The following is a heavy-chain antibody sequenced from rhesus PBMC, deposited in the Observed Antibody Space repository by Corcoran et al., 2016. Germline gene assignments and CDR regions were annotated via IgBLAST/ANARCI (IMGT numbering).Heavy chain of an antibody. V-gene: IGHV3-103*01. J-gene: IGHJ4*01. Sequence: EVQLVESGGGLAKPGGSLRLSCAASGFSFSSYGMNWVRQAPGKGLEWVSAINSGGDSTYYADSVKGRFTISRDNSKNTLSLQMNSLRAEDTAVYYCARDSGSWGQGVLVTVSS. CDR3: ARDSGS. D-gene: IGHD6-25*01. CDR2: INSGGDST. CDR1: GFSFSSYG.